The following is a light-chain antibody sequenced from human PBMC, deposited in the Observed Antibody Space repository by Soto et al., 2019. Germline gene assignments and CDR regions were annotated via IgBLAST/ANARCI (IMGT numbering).Light chain of an antibody. V-gene: IGKV3-11*01. CDR2: ETS. J-gene: IGKJ4*01. CDR3: QQRNDWPALS. Sequence: ENVLTQFPATLSLSPGESATLSCRASEYVRVYLAWYHQKPGQAPRLLMYETSTRAPGIPRRFSGSGSGTDFTLFISSLEPEDSGVYYCQQRNDWPALSFGGGTKVEIK. CDR1: EYVRVY.